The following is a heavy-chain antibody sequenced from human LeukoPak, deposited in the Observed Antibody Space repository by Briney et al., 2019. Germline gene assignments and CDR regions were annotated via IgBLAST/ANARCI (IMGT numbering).Heavy chain of an antibody. CDR2: LSGSGGGT. CDR3: ARDNLVGPTGDAFDI. Sequence: PGGSLRLSCAASGFTFSSYAMNWVRQAPGKGLEWVSTLSGSGGGTYYADSVKGRFTVSRDNSKNTLYLQMNSLRGEDTALYYCARDNLVGPTGDAFDIWGQGTMVTVSS. V-gene: IGHV3-23*01. J-gene: IGHJ3*02. D-gene: IGHD1-26*01. CDR1: GFTFSSYA.